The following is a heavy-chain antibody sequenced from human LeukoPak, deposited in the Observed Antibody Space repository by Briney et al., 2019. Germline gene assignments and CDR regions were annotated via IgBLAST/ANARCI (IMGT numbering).Heavy chain of an antibody. CDR1: GYTFTGYY. CDR2: INPNSGGT. J-gene: IGHJ6*02. Sequence: ASVKGSCKASGYTFTGYYMHWVRQAPGQGLEWMGWINPNSGGTNYAQKFQGRVTMTRDTSISTAYMELSRLRSDDTAVYYCARDRVSLIYYYYYGMDVWGQGTTVTVSS. CDR3: ARDRVSLIYYYYYGMDV. D-gene: IGHD3-10*01. V-gene: IGHV1-2*02.